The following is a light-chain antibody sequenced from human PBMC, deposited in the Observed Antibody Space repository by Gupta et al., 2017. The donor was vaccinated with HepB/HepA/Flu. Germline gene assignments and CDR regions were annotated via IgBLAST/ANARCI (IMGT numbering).Light chain of an antibody. J-gene: IGLJ2*01. Sequence: SSELTQDPAVSVALGQTVRITCQGDSLRTYSASWYQQKPGQAPVLVLYDTHDRPSGIPDRFSGSASGNTASLTITGAQAEDEADYYCNSRDSSTPPVVFGGGTKLTVL. CDR2: DTH. V-gene: IGLV3-19*01. CDR1: SLRTYS. CDR3: NSRDSSTPPVV.